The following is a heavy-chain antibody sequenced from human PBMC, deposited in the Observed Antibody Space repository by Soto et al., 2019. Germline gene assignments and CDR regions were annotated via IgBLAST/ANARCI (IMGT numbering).Heavy chain of an antibody. D-gene: IGHD3-10*01. Sequence: GESLKISCKGSGYSFASYWIGRVRQMPGKGLEWMGIIYPGDSDTRYSPSFQGQVTISADKSISTAYLQWSSLKASDTAMYYCARGGGLLWFGEPNNYGMDVWGQGTTVTVSS. J-gene: IGHJ6*02. V-gene: IGHV5-51*01. CDR1: GYSFASYW. CDR2: IYPGDSDT. CDR3: ARGGGLLWFGEPNNYGMDV.